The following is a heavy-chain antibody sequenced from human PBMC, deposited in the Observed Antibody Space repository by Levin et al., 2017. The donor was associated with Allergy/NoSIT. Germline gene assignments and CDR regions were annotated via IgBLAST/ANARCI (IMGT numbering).Heavy chain of an antibody. D-gene: IGHD6-19*01. CDR3: AKSIDTQYSSGWYSLGWGRKRERCGVDCYGMDV. Sequence: PGGSLRLSCAASGFTFDDYAMHWVRQAPGKGLEWVSGISWNSGSIGYADSVKGRFTISRDNAKNSLYLQMNSLRAEDTALYYCAKSIDTQYSSGWYSLGWGRKRERCGVDCYGMDVWGQGTTVTVSS. V-gene: IGHV3-9*01. CDR2: ISWNSGSI. CDR1: GFTFDDYA. J-gene: IGHJ6*02.